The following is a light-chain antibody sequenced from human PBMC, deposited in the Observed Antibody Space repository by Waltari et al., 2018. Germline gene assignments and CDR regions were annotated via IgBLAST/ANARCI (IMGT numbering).Light chain of an antibody. J-gene: IGKJ2*01. Sequence: ETVLTQSPGTLSLSPEERATLSCRASQSVSTNFLAWYQQKSGQAPRLLIYGASRRATGIPDRFSGSGSGTDFTLMISRLEPEDFAVYYCQQYGASPYTFGQGTKLEIK. CDR2: GAS. V-gene: IGKV3-20*01. CDR3: QQYGASPYT. CDR1: QSVSTNF.